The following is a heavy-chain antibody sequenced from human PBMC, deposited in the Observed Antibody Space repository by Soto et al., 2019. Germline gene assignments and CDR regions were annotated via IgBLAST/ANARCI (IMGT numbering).Heavy chain of an antibody. V-gene: IGHV3-30*03. Sequence: LRLSCAASGFTFSSYGMHWVRQAPGKGLEWVAVISYDGSNKYYADSVKGRFTISRDNSKNTLYLQMNSLRAEDTAVYYCATHYIVVVPAAILPVYWGQGTLVTVSS. J-gene: IGHJ4*02. CDR3: ATHYIVVVPAAILPVY. CDR2: ISYDGSNK. CDR1: GFTFSSYG. D-gene: IGHD2-2*01.